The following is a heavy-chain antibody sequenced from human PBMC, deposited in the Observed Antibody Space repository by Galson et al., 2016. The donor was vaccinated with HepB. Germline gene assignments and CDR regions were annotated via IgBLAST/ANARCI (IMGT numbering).Heavy chain of an antibody. CDR3: ARGEGYNFY. CDR2: GNPRTGST. V-gene: IGHV1-46*01. D-gene: IGHD5-24*01. Sequence: SCKASGYTFINYYMHWVRQAPGQGLEWMGIGNPRTGSTSYAQKFQDRVTVTRDTSTSTVYMELSSLRSEDTAVYYCARGEGYNFYWGQGTLVTVSS. CDR1: GYTFINYY. J-gene: IGHJ4*02.